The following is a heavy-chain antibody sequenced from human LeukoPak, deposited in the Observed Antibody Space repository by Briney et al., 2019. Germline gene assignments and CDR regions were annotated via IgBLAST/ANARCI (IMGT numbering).Heavy chain of an antibody. V-gene: IGHV4-34*01. CDR3: ASEGVGASD. D-gene: IGHD1-26*01. Sequence: SETLSLTCAVYGGSFSGYYWSWIRQPPGKGLEWIGEINHSGSTNYDPSLKSRVTMSVDTSKNQFSLKLSSVTAADTAVYYCASEGVGASDWGQGTLVTVSS. CDR2: INHSGST. CDR1: GGSFSGYY. J-gene: IGHJ4*02.